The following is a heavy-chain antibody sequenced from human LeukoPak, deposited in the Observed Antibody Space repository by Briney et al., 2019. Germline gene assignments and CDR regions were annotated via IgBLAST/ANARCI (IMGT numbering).Heavy chain of an antibody. CDR2: ISAYNGNT. CDR1: GYTFTSYG. V-gene: IGHV1-18*01. CDR3: ARDTVSRYYDFWAVFDY. J-gene: IGHJ4*02. Sequence: GASVKVSCKASGYTFTSYGISWVRQAPGRGLEWMGWISAYNGNTNYAQKLQGRVTMTTDTSTSTAYMELRSLRSDDTAVYYCARDTVSRYYDFWAVFDYWGQGTLVTVSS. D-gene: IGHD3-3*01.